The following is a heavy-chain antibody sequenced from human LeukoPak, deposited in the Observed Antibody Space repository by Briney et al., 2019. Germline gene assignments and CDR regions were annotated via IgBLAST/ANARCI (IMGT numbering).Heavy chain of an antibody. Sequence: SETLSLTCTVSGGSISSYYWSWIRQPPGKGPEWIGYIYYSGSTNYNPSLKSRVTISVDTSKNQFSLKLSSVTAADTAVYYCAGGGYSYGPIDCWGQGTLVTVSS. CDR1: GGSISSYY. CDR3: AGGGYSYGPIDC. D-gene: IGHD5-18*01. J-gene: IGHJ4*02. CDR2: IYYSGST. V-gene: IGHV4-59*08.